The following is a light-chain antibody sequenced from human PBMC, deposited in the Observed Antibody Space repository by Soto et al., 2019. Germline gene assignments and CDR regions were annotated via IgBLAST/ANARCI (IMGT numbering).Light chain of an antibody. CDR2: AAS. J-gene: IGKJ4*02. V-gene: IGKV1-9*01. CDR1: QDISSH. Sequence: DIQLTQSPSFLSASVGDRVTITCRASQDISSHLAWYQQKPWKAPKLLIYAASTLQSGVPSGIGGSGPGTEFTLTITSLQHEDFVTYYCQQVKTYPLTFGGGTKVEIK. CDR3: QQVKTYPLT.